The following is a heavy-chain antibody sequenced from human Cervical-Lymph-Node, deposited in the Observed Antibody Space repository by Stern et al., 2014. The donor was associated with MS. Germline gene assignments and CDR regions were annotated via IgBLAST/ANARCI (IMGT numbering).Heavy chain of an antibody. J-gene: IGHJ6*02. CDR3: AKSNWNYEDYYYGMDV. CDR1: GGTFSSYS. CDR2: VIPIFGTA. V-gene: IGHV1-69*01. D-gene: IGHD1-7*01. Sequence: VQLVESGAEVKKPSSSVKVSCKASGGTFSSYSISWVRQAPGPGLEWMGGVIPIFGTANYAQKFQGRGTITADESTSTAYMELSSLRSEDTAVYYCAKSNWNYEDYYYGMDVWGQGTTVTVSS.